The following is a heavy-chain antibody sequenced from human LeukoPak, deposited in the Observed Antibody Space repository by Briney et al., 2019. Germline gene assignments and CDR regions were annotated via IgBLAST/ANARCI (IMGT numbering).Heavy chain of an antibody. V-gene: IGHV5-51*01. CDR2: IYPFNSGI. Sequence: GESLKISCKVSGFSLISCWIGWVRQMPGRGLEWMGIIYPFNSGIRYSPSSPGQVTVSFDKSISTAYLQWSSLKASDTAIYYCARRSVDYGMDVWGQGTTVTVSS. CDR3: ARRSVDYGMDV. J-gene: IGHJ6*02. CDR1: GFSLISCW.